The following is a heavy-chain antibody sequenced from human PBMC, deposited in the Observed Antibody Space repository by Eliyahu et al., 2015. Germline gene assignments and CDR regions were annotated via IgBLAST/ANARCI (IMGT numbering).Heavy chain of an antibody. J-gene: IGHJ4*02. CDR2: ISSSGSTI. Sequence: QVQLVESGGGLVKPGGSLRLSCAASXFXFXXYXMSXIRQAPGKGLEXVSYISSSGSTIYYADXVKGRFTISRDNAKNSLYLQMNSLRAEDTAVYYCARDGLTYSSGWYVDYWGQGTLVTVSS. D-gene: IGHD6-19*01. CDR1: XFXFXXYX. V-gene: IGHV3-11*01. CDR3: ARDGLTYSSGWYVDY.